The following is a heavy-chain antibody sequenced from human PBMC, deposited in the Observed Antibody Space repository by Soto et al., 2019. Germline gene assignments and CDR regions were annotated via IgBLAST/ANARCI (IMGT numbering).Heavy chain of an antibody. CDR1: GGSFSGYY. J-gene: IGHJ6*02. CDR2: INHSGST. Sequence: PXESLSLHCAVYGGSFSGYYWGWIRQPPGKGLDWIGEINHSGSTNYNPSLKSRVTISVDTSKNQFSLKLSSVTAADTAVYYCARGTAVAALTRQVDYYYYGMDVWGQGTTVTVSS. V-gene: IGHV4-34*01. D-gene: IGHD6-19*01. CDR3: ARGTAVAALTRQVDYYYYGMDV.